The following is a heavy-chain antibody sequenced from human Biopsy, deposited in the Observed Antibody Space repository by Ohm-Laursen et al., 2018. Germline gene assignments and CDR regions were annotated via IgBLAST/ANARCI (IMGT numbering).Heavy chain of an antibody. CDR3: AREGEGVDYYATRGFSFEY. J-gene: IGHJ4*02. CDR2: IYNSGNT. V-gene: IGHV4-31*03. CDR1: RASISNGGYF. Sequence: SQTLSLTCTVSRASISNGGYFWSWVRQRLGKGLEWIGHIYNSGNTYYHPSLQSRVTISIDTSKTQFSLRLASVTAADTAVYYCAREGEGVDYYATRGFSFEYWGQGILVTVSS. D-gene: IGHD3-10*01.